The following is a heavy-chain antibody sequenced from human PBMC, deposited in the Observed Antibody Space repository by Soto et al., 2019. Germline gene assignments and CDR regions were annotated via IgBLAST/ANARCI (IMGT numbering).Heavy chain of an antibody. V-gene: IGHV1-18*01. CDR2: ISGYIGNT. J-gene: IGHJ4*02. Sequence: QVQLVQSGAEVKKPGASVKVSCKASGYTFTSYVISWLRQAPGQGLEWLGWISGYIGNTNYAQKLQGRVTMTTDTSTSTAYIELRSLRSDDTAVYYCARMGGYGYDFDYWGQGTLVTVSS. D-gene: IGHD5-12*01. CDR1: GYTFTSYV. CDR3: ARMGGYGYDFDY.